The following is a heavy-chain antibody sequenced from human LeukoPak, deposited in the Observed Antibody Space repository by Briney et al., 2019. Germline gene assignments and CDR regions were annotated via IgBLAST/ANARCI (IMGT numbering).Heavy chain of an antibody. Sequence: GGSLRLSCAASGFSLSSYYMSWVRQAPGKGLEWMVNIGYDGSQKNYDDSLKGRFTISRDNAKNSVYLQMNSLRAEDTAVYYCAREYFPPGLLTIVFDNWGQGTLVTVSS. CDR1: GFSLSSYY. D-gene: IGHD3-9*01. J-gene: IGHJ4*02. V-gene: IGHV3-7*01. CDR2: IGYDGSQK. CDR3: AREYFPPGLLTIVFDN.